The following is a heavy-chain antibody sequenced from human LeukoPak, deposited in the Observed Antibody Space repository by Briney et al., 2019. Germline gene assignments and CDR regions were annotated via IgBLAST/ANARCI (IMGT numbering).Heavy chain of an antibody. CDR1: KFTFSSYG. D-gene: IGHD5-12*01. CDR2: ISYDGSNK. V-gene: IGHV3-30*18. J-gene: IGHJ6*02. Sequence: GGSLRLSCAASKFTFSSYGRHWVRQAPGKGLEWVAVISYDGSNKYYADSVKGRFTISRDNSKNTLYLQMNSLRAEDTAVYYCAKDALIVATIYYYYGMDVWGQGTTVTVSS. CDR3: AKDALIVATIYYYYGMDV.